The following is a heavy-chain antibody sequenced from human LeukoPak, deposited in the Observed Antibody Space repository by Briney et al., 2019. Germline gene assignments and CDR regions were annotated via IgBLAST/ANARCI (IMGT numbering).Heavy chain of an antibody. Sequence: PSETLSLTCTVSGGSIRSQYWSWIRQPAGRGLEWLGRIYASGSTNYSPSLKSRVTMSLDTSKNQFSLKLFSVTAADTAVYYCARSYTGYQLLPFDDWGQGTLVTVSS. J-gene: IGHJ4*02. D-gene: IGHD2-2*01. CDR2: IYASGST. V-gene: IGHV4-4*07. CDR1: GGSIRSQY. CDR3: ARSYTGYQLLPFDD.